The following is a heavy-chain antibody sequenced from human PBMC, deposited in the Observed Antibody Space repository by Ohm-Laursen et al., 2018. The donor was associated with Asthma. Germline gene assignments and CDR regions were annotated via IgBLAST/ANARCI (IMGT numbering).Heavy chain of an antibody. J-gene: IGHJ4*02. Sequence: RSLRLSCTASGFTFSSYGMHWVRQAPGKGLEWVAVISYDGSNKYYADSVKGRFTISRDNSKNTLYLQMNSLRAEDTAVYYCAKDRDLGFDYWGQGTLVTVSS. D-gene: IGHD7-27*01. CDR3: AKDRDLGFDY. CDR2: ISYDGSNK. CDR1: GFTFSSYG. V-gene: IGHV3-30*18.